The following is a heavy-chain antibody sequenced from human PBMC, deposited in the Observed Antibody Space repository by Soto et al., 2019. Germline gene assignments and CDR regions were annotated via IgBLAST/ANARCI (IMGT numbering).Heavy chain of an antibody. V-gene: IGHV3-73*01. CDR1: GITLSRSA. CDR2: IRSKTDNYAT. J-gene: IGHJ5*02. CDR3: TRLTEWEHYPGQDR. Sequence: PGGSLRLSCAASGITLSRSAMHWVRHASGKGLEWVGRIRSKTDNYATAYAASVKGRFTISRDDSKNTAYLQMNSLKTEDTAVYYCTRLTEWEHYPGQDRWGQGTLVTVSS. D-gene: IGHD1-26*01.